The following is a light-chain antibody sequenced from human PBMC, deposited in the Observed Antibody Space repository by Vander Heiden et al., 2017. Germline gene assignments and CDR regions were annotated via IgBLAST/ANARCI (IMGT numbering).Light chain of an antibody. CDR1: QSVLYSSNNKNY. CDR2: WEA. J-gene: IGKJ1*01. Sequence: DIVMTPSPDSLAVSLGERATINCKSSQSVLYSSNNKNYLAWYQQKPGQHPKLLIYWEATRESGVPDRFSGSGSGTDFTLTISSLQAEDVAVYYCQQYYSTHWMFGQGTKVEIK. CDR3: QQYYSTHWM. V-gene: IGKV4-1*01.